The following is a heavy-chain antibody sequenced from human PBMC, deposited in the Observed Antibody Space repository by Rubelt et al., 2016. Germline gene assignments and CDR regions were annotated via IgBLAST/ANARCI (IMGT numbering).Heavy chain of an antibody. D-gene: IGHD6-19*01. V-gene: IGHV4-4*02. CDR1: GGSISSNNW. CDR2: IYHSGST. Sequence: QLQLQESGPGLVKPSETLSLTCAVSGGSISSNNWWSWVRQSPRKGLEWIGEIYHSGSTNYNPSLKSRVTISVDKSKNQISLKLNSVTAADTAIYYCVSQWLVPGDYYYHGMDVWGQGTTVTVSS. J-gene: IGHJ6*02. CDR3: VSQWLVPGDYYYHGMDV.